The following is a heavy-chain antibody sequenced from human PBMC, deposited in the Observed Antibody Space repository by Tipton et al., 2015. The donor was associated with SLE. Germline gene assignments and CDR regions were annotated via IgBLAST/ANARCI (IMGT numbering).Heavy chain of an antibody. CDR3: ARDPRVAILGVPYGMDV. Sequence: QLVQSGAEVKNPGASVKISCKASGYTFTGYYIHWLRQAPGQGLKYMGWINPNSGGTNYAQNFQGRVAMTTDTSTTTAYMELRSLRSDDTAVYYCARDPRVAILGVPYGMDVWGQGTTVTVSS. D-gene: IGHD3-3*01. V-gene: IGHV1-2*02. CDR2: INPNSGGT. CDR1: GYTFTGYY. J-gene: IGHJ6*02.